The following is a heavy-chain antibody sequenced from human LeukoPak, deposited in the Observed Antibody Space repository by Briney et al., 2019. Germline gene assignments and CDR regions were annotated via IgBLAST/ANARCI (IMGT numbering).Heavy chain of an antibody. D-gene: IGHD3-22*01. J-gene: IGHJ3*02. V-gene: IGHV4-31*03. CDR1: GGSISSGGYY. CDR3: ASHRPTYYYDSSGSYDAFDI. CDR2: IYYSGST. Sequence: PSETLSLTCTASGGSISSGGYYRSWIRQHPGKGLEWIGYIYYSGSTYYNPSLKSRVTISVDTSKNQFSLKLSSVTAADTAVYYCASHRPTYYYDSSGSYDAFDIWGQGTMVTVSS.